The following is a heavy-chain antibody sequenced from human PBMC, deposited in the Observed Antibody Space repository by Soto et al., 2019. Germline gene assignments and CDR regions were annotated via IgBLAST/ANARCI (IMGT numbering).Heavy chain of an antibody. CDR2: IIPIFGTA. CDR1: GGTFSSYV. V-gene: IGHV1-69*13. D-gene: IGHD3-10*01. Sequence: SVKVSCKASGGTFSSYVISWVRQAPGQGLEWMGGIIPIFGTANYAQKFQGRVTITADESTSTAYMELSSLRSEDTAVYYCARDLVKSYYYGSGSYAAFDIWGQGTMVTVSS. J-gene: IGHJ3*02. CDR3: ARDLVKSYYYGSGSYAAFDI.